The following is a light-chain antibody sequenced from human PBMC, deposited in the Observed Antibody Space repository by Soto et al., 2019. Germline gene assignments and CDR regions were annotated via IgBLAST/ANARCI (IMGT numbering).Light chain of an antibody. Sequence: EVVMTQSPATLSGSPGERATLSCRASQSVSSKLAWYQQKTGQAPRLLIYGASTRATGIPARFSGSGSGTEFTLTISSLQSEDFAVYYCQQYNIWPPAIFGGGTKVEIK. CDR3: QQYNIWPPAI. V-gene: IGKV3-15*01. CDR2: GAS. CDR1: QSVSSK. J-gene: IGKJ4*01.